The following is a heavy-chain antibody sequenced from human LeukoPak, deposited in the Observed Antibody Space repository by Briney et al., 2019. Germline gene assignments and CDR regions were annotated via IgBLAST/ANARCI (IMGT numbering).Heavy chain of an antibody. Sequence: GESLKISCKGSGSSFTNYWIGWVRQMPGKGLGWMGIIYPGDSDTRYSPSFQGQVTISADKSITTAYLQWSSLKASDTAMYYCARSWVAGYGTVLDYWGQGTLVTVSS. CDR2: IYPGDSDT. D-gene: IGHD6-19*01. J-gene: IGHJ4*02. CDR3: ARSWVAGYGTVLDY. CDR1: GSSFTNYW. V-gene: IGHV5-51*01.